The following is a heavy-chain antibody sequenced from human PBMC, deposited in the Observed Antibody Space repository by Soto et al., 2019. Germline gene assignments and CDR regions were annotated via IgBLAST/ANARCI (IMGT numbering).Heavy chain of an antibody. CDR1: GFTFSDYY. J-gene: IGHJ6*02. CDR2: ISSSGSTI. D-gene: IGHD2-2*01. V-gene: IGHV3-11*01. CDR3: ARERADAAAQLYYGMDV. Sequence: QVQLVESGGGLVKPGGSLRLSCAASGFTFSDYYMSWIRQAPGKGLEWVSYISSSGSTIYYADSVKGRFTISRDNAKNSLYLHMNRRRDEDTAVYYCARERADAAAQLYYGMDVWGQATTVTVSS.